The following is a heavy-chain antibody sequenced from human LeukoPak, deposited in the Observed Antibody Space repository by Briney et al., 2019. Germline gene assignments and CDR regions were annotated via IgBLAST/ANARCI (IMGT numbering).Heavy chain of an antibody. CDR1: GYSISSGYY. CDR3: ARVLVVAGHSDYSYFGL. V-gene: IGHV4-38-2*01. J-gene: IGHJ2*01. CDR2: IYTRGTT. Sequence: SETLSLTCAVSGYSISSGYYWGWIRQPPGKGLEWIGHIYTRGTTNYNPSLKSRVTMSVDTSKSQFSLKLSSVTAADTAVYYCARVLVVAGHSDYSYFGLWGRGTLVTVSS. D-gene: IGHD2-15*01.